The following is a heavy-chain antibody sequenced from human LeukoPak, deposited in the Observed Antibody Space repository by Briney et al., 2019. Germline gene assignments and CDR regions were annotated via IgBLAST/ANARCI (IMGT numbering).Heavy chain of an antibody. V-gene: IGHV3-13*01. D-gene: IGHD1-14*01. J-gene: IGHJ3*02. Sequence: GGSLRLSCAASGFTFSSYDMHWVRQATGKGLEWVSAIGTAGDTYYPGSVKGRFTISRENAKNSLYLQMNSLRAGDTAVYYCARVSERRACHIGGQGTMLTVPS. CDR3: ARVSERRACHI. CDR1: GFTFSSYD. CDR2: IGTAGDT.